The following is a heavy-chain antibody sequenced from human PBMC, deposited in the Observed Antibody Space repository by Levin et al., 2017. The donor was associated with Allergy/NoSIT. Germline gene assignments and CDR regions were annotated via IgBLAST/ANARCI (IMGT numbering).Heavy chain of an antibody. D-gene: IGHD2-8*01. CDR2: INEDGSEK. J-gene: IGHJ4*02. Sequence: SLLLSFSSSFFLFLLSFLTWVRQAPGKGLEWVASINEDGSEKYYVDSVKGRFTISLANADNSVYLQMISLRAEDTAVYYCANGRSPDYWGQGTPVTVSS. CDR3: ANGRSPDY. V-gene: IGHV3-7*01. CDR1: FFLFLLSF.